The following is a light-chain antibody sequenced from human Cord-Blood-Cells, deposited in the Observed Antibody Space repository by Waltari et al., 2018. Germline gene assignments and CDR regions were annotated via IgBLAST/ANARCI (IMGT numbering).Light chain of an antibody. Sequence: QSALTQPASVSGSPGQSITISCPGTSSDVGGYNYVSWYQQHPGKAPKLMFYDVSNRPSGVSNRFSGSKSGNTASLTISGLQAEDEADYYCSSYTSSSTLVVFGGGTKLTVL. J-gene: IGLJ2*01. V-gene: IGLV2-14*01. CDR3: SSYTSSSTLVV. CDR2: DVS. CDR1: SSDVGGYNY.